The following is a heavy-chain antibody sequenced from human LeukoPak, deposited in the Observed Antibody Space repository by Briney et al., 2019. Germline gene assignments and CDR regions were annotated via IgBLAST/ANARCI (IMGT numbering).Heavy chain of an antibody. V-gene: IGHV3-23*01. J-gene: IGHJ5*01. CDR2: ITKGGDTT. D-gene: IGHD3-22*01. CDR3: AKDPSYYYDISGYSNWFDS. Sequence: GGSLRLSCTASGFTFSSHALSWVRQAAGKGLEWISAITKGGDTTYYADSVKGRFTISRDNSRTTLYLQMNSLRAEDTAVYYCAKDPSYYYDISGYSNWFDSWGQGTLVTVSS. CDR1: GFTFSSHA.